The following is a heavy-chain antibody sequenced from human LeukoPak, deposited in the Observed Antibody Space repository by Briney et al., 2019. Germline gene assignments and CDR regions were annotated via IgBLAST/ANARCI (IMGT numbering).Heavy chain of an antibody. Sequence: SETLSLTCPVSGGSISSYYWSWIRQPPGKGLEWIGYIYYSGSTNYNPSLKSRVTISVDTSKSQFSLKLSSVTAADTAVYYCARRAGEYTYGEFDYWGQGTLVTVSS. J-gene: IGHJ4*02. CDR1: GGSISSYY. CDR2: IYYSGST. D-gene: IGHD5-18*01. V-gene: IGHV4-59*08. CDR3: ARRAGEYTYGEFDY.